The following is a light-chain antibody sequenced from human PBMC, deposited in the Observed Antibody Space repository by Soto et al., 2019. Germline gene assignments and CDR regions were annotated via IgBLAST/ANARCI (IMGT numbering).Light chain of an antibody. CDR3: SSFSNSTYV. J-gene: IGLJ1*01. Sequence: QSVLTQPPSVSGAPGERVTISCTGSSSDIGAGYRVRWYQQVPGTAPKLLIYDNTNRPSGVPARFSGSKSGTSASLAISGLQAEDEADYYCSSFSNSTYVFGTGTKLTVL. CDR1: SSDIGAGYR. CDR2: DNT. V-gene: IGLV1-40*01.